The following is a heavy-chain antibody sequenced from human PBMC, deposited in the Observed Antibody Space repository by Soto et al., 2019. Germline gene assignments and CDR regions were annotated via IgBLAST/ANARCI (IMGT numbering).Heavy chain of an antibody. Sequence: SETLSLTCSVSGGPISDYYLSWIRQPPGKGLEWIGYTYYGWNTNYNPSLKSRVTISVDTSKDQFSLKLISVTAADTAVYYCARDREYYDSSGLYFDYWGQGTLVTVSS. V-gene: IGHV4-59*01. D-gene: IGHD3-22*01. CDR1: GGPISDYY. CDR3: ARDREYYDSSGLYFDY. CDR2: TYYGWNT. J-gene: IGHJ4*02.